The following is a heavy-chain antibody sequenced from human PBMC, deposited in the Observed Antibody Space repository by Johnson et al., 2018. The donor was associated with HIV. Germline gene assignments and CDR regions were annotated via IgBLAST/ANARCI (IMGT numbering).Heavy chain of an antibody. CDR2: IYSGGST. CDR3: AKDISDILTGGRDAFDI. D-gene: IGHD3-9*01. V-gene: IGHV3-53*04. J-gene: IGHJ3*02. Sequence: MQLVASGGGLVQPGGSLRLSCAASGFTVSSNYISWVRQAPGKGLEWVSVIYSGGSTYYADSVKGRFSISRDNAKNSLYLQMNSLRAENTALYYCAKDISDILTGGRDAFDIWGQGTMVTVSS. CDR1: GFTVSSNY.